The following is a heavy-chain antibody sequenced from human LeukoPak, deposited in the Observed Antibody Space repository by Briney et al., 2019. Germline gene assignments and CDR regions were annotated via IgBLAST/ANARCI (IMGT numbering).Heavy chain of an antibody. J-gene: IGHJ4*02. Sequence: SETLSLTCAVYGGSFSGYYWSWTRQPPGKGLEWIGEINYSGSTNYNPSLKSRVTISVDTSKNQFSLKLSSVTAADTAVYYCARHYGSGSYYRNAYFDYWGQGTLVTVSS. D-gene: IGHD3-10*01. CDR2: INYSGST. V-gene: IGHV4-34*01. CDR1: GGSFSGYY. CDR3: ARHYGSGSYYRNAYFDY.